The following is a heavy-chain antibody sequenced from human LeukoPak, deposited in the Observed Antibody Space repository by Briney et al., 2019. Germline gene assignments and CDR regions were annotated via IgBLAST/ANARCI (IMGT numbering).Heavy chain of an antibody. CDR2: ISGSGGST. CDR3: ARVRSTGYSSSWTRTGHYFDY. J-gene: IGHJ4*02. D-gene: IGHD6-13*01. V-gene: IGHV3-23*01. Sequence: GGSLRLSCAASGFTFSSYAMSWVRQAPGKGLERVSAISGSGGSTYYADSVKGRFTISRDNAKNSLYLQMNSLRAEDTAVYYCARVRSTGYSSSWTRTGHYFDYWGQGTLVTVSS. CDR1: GFTFSSYA.